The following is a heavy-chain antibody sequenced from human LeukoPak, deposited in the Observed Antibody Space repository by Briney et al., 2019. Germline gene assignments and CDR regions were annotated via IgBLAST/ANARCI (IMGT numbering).Heavy chain of an antibody. CDR1: GFTFSSYA. CDR2: ISYDGSNK. CDR3: AKRGVVIRVILVGFHKEAYYFDS. D-gene: IGHD3-22*01. V-gene: IGHV3-30*04. Sequence: GGSLRLSCAASGFTFSSYAMHWVRQAPGKGLEWVAVISYDGSNKYYADSVKGRLTISRDNSKNTLYLQMNSLRAEDTAVYFCAKRGVVIRVILVGFHKEAYYFDSWGQGALVTVSS. J-gene: IGHJ4*02.